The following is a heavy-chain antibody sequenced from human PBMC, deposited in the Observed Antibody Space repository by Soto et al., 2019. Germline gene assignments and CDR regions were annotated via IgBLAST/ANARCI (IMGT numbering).Heavy chain of an antibody. V-gene: IGHV1-58*01. D-gene: IGHD3-22*01. CDR2: IVVGSGNT. J-gene: IGHJ4*02. CDR1: GFTFTSSA. CDR3: AADSGYYYDSSGYHDFDY. Sequence: PSVKVSCKASGFTFTSSAVQWVRQARGQRLEWIGWIVVGSGNTNYAQKFQERVTITRDMSTSTAYMELSSLRSEDTAVYYCAADSGYYYDSSGYHDFDYWGQGTLVTVSS.